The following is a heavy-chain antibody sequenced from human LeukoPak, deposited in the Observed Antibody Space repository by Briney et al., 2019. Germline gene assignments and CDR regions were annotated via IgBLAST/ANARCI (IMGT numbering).Heavy chain of an antibody. CDR1: GFTFISYG. V-gene: IGHV3-33*06. D-gene: IGHD6-13*01. Sequence: GGSLRLSCAASGFTFISYGMHWVRQAPGKGLEWVAVIWYDGSNKYYADSVKGRFAISTDNSKNTLYLQISSLRAEDTAVYYCAKGNGIAASLLRYWGQGTLVTLSS. CDR2: IWYDGSNK. CDR3: AKGNGIAASLLRY. J-gene: IGHJ4*02.